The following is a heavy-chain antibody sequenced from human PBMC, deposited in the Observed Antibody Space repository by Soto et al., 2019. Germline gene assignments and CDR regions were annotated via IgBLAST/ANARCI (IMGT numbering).Heavy chain of an antibody. V-gene: IGHV1-18*01. CDR1: GYTFTSYG. J-gene: IGHJ6*02. D-gene: IGHD6-13*01. CDR2: ISAYNGNT. CDR3: ARRMYSSPLRGMDV. Sequence: ASVKVSCKASGYTFTSYGISWVRQAPGQGLEWMGWISAYNGNTNYAQKLQGRVTMTTDTSTSTAYMELSSLRSEDTAVYYCARRMYSSPLRGMDVWGQGTTVTVSS.